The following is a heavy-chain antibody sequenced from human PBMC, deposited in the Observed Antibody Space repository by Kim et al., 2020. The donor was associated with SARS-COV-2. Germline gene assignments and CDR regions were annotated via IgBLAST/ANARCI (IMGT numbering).Heavy chain of an antibody. CDR3: ARDGRAAADTG. V-gene: IGHV4-39*02. D-gene: IGHD6-13*01. J-gene: IGHJ4*02. Sequence: TYYTPSLKSRVTISVDTSKNQFSLKLSSVTAADTAVYYCARDGRAAADTGWGQGTLVTVSS. CDR2: T.